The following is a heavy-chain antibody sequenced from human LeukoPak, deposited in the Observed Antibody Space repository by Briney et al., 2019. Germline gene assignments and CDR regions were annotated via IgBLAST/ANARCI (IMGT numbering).Heavy chain of an antibody. CDR2: VSSNVNKM. CDR1: GFTFSSHT. Sequence: GGSLRLSCAASGFTFSSHTMNWVRQAPGKGLEWVACVSSNVNKMYYAESVRGRFTVSRGNAGNSLSLQMDSLRAEDTAVYYCAREDPNCSSTSCLGYWGQGTLVTVSS. J-gene: IGHJ4*02. D-gene: IGHD2-2*01. CDR3: AREDPNCSSTSCLGY. V-gene: IGHV3-21*03.